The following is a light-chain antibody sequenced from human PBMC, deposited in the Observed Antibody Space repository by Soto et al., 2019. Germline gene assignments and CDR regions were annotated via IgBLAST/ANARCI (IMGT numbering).Light chain of an antibody. J-gene: IGKJ1*01. Sequence: ENVLTQSPGTLSLSPGERATLSCRASQSVDSRYLAWYQQKPGQAPRLLIYGASIRATGTPDRFSGSGSGTDFTLTISRLEPEDFAVYYCQQYGSSPHTFGQGTKVEIK. CDR1: QSVDSRY. V-gene: IGKV3-20*01. CDR2: GAS. CDR3: QQYGSSPHT.